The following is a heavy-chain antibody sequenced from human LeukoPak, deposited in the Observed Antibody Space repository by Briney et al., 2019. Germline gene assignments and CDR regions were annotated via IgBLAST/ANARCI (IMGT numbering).Heavy chain of an antibody. J-gene: IGHJ4*02. D-gene: IGHD3-22*01. V-gene: IGHV7-4-1*02. Sequence: GASVKVSCKASGDTFTHYVINWVRQAPGQGLEWMGWININTGNPTYAQDFTGRFVFSLDSSVSTAYLQISSLKAEDTAVYYCAREGYYDSSGYYYGGFPHFDYWGQGTLVTVSS. CDR3: AREGYYDSSGYYYGGFPHFDY. CDR2: ININTGNP. CDR1: GDTFTHYV.